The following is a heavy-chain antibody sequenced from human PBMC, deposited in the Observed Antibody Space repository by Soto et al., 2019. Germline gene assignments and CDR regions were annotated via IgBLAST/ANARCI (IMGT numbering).Heavy chain of an antibody. CDR2: IYYSGST. CDR1: GGSISSYY. V-gene: IGHV4-59*01. D-gene: IGHD3-10*01. J-gene: IGHJ6*03. CDR3: ARTTYYYGSGSGDYYMDV. Sequence: PSETLSLTCTVSGGSISSYYWSWIRQPPGKGLKWIGYIYYSGSTNYNPSLKSRVTISVDTSKNQFSLKLSSVTAADTAVYYCARTTYYYGSGSGDYYMDVWGKGTTVTVSS.